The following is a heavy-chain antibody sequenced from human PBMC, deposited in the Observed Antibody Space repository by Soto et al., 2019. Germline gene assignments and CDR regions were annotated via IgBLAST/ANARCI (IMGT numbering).Heavy chain of an antibody. Sequence: GESLKISCKGSGYSFTTYWIGWVRQMPGKGLEWMGIIYPADSDTKYSPSFQGQVTMSADKSINTAYLQWSSLKASDTAMYYCARPSSGWYGFDSWGQGTLVTVSS. CDR3: ARPSSGWYGFDS. V-gene: IGHV5-51*01. CDR1: GYSFTTYW. CDR2: IYPADSDT. D-gene: IGHD6-13*01. J-gene: IGHJ4*02.